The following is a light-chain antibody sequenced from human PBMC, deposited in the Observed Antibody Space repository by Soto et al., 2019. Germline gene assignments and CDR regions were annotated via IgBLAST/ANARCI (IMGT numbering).Light chain of an antibody. V-gene: IGKV3-20*01. CDR3: QQYGRSPGLFT. CDR1: QSVSNS. J-gene: IGKJ3*01. CDR2: DAS. Sequence: EIVLTHSPGTLSLSPCERATLSFSASQSVSNSLAWYQQKPGQPPRLLIYDASSRATGIPDRFSGSGSGTDFTLTISRLEPEDFAVYYCQQYGRSPGLFTFGPGTKVDIK.